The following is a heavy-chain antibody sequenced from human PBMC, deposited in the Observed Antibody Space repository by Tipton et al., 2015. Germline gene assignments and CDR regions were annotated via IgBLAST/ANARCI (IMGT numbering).Heavy chain of an antibody. Sequence: QVQLVQSGAEVKKPGSSVKVSCKPSGGTFSSHAVSWVRQAPGQRLEWMGGIVPLFETAHYAQNFRGRLTITADAFMTTVYMELSSLESGDTAVYYCARGLEHYGDDPPPPAFDSWGQGTLVTVSS. V-gene: IGHV1-69*01. CDR3: ARGLEHYGDDPPPPAFDS. D-gene: IGHD4-17*01. CDR1: GGTFSSHA. CDR2: IVPLFETA. J-gene: IGHJ4*02.